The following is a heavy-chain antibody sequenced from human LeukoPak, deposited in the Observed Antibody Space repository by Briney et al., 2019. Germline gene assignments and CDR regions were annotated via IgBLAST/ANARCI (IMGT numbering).Heavy chain of an antibody. CDR2: INHSGST. D-gene: IGHD2-2*01. CDR1: GGSFSGYY. J-gene: IGHJ6*03. V-gene: IGHV4-34*01. Sequence: SETLSLTCAVYGGSFSGYYWSWLRQPPGKGLEWIGEINHSGSTNYNPSLTSRVTISVDTSKNQFSLTLSSVTAADTAVYYGARHTGYCSSTSCYGNYYYYYMDVWGKGTTVTISS. CDR3: ARHTGYCSSTSCYGNYYYYYMDV.